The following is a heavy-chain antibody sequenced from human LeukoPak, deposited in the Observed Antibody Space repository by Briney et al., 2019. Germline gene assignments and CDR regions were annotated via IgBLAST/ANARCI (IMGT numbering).Heavy chain of an antibody. V-gene: IGHV3-21*01. J-gene: IGHJ4*02. D-gene: IGHD6-13*01. CDR2: IVGSSST. CDR1: GFTFSNFA. Sequence: GGSLRLSCAASGFTFSNFAMTWVRQAPGKGLEWVSSIVGSSSTYYADSLRGRFTISRDNAKNSLYLQMNSLRAEDTAVYYCARIGAGSSRDYWGQGTLVTVSS. CDR3: ARIGAGSSRDY.